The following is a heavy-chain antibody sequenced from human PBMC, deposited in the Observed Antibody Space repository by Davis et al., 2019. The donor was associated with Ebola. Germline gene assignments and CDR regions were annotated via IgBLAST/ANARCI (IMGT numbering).Heavy chain of an antibody. J-gene: IGHJ4*02. CDR2: ISGSGGSI. Sequence: GESLKISCAASGFTFSDYYMTLIRQSPGKGLEWVSAISGSGGSIYYADSVKGRLTISRDNSKNALYLQMNSLRAEDTASYYCAKDRFPGITMVRGVIDYWGQGTLVTVSS. V-gene: IGHV3-23*01. CDR1: GFTFSDYY. D-gene: IGHD3-10*01. CDR3: AKDRFPGITMVRGVIDY.